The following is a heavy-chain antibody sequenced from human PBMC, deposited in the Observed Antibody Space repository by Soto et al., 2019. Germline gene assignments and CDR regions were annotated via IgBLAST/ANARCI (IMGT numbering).Heavy chain of an antibody. Sequence: QVQLQESGPGLVKPSETLSLTCTVSGGSVSSGSFYWGWIRQPPGKGLEWIGYIYDSGNTNYNPSLKSRVTILVDTSKNQFSLKLSSVTAADMAMYYCARTYSWGSGRGRSMDVWGQGPTVTVS. CDR1: GGSVSSGSFY. J-gene: IGHJ6*02. V-gene: IGHV4-61*01. D-gene: IGHD3-10*01. CDR2: IYDSGNT. CDR3: ARTYSWGSGRGRSMDV.